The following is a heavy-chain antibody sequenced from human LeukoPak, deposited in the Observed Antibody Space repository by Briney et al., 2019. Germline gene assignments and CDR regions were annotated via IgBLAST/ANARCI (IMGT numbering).Heavy chain of an antibody. V-gene: IGHV3-21*04. J-gene: IGHJ4*02. CDR1: GFTFSSYS. D-gene: IGHD5-18*01. CDR2: ISSSSSYI. Sequence: GGSLRLSCAASGFTFSSYSMNWVRQAPGKGLEWVSSISSSSSYIYYADSVKGRFTISRDNAKNSLYLQMNSLRAEDTAVYYCAKDLVGYSYRPHYFDYWGQGTLVTVSS. CDR3: AKDLVGYSYRPHYFDY.